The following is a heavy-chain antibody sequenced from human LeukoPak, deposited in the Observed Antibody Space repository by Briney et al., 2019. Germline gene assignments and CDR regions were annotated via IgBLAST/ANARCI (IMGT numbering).Heavy chain of an antibody. Sequence: ASVKVSCEASGYTFTSYDINWVRQATGQGLEWMGWMNPNSGNTGYAQKFQGRVTMTRNTSISTAYMELSSLRSEDTAVYYCARGGECSGGSCYIPYYYYYYYYMDVWGKGTTFTVSS. CDR1: GYTFTSYD. CDR2: MNPNSGNT. CDR3: ARGGECSGGSCYIPYYYYYYYYMDV. D-gene: IGHD2-15*01. J-gene: IGHJ6*03. V-gene: IGHV1-8*01.